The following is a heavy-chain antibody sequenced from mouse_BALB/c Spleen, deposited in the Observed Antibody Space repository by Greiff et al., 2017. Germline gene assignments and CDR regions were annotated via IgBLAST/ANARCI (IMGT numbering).Heavy chain of an antibody. Sequence: EVKLMESGGGLVKPGGSLKLSCAASGFAFSSYDMSWVRQTPEKRLEWVAYISSGGGSTYYPDTVKGRFTISRDNAKNTLYLQMSSLKSEDTAMYYCERQGYHGFAYWGQGTLVTVCA. V-gene: IGHV5-12-1*01. CDR1: GFAFSSYD. CDR2: ISSGGGST. CDR3: ERQGYHGFAY. D-gene: IGHD1-1*01. J-gene: IGHJ3*01.